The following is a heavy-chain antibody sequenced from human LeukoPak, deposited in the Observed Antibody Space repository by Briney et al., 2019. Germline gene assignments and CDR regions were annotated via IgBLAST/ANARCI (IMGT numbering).Heavy chain of an antibody. V-gene: IGHV4-4*09. CDR2: IYTSGST. D-gene: IGHD1-20*01. CDR3: AIQTLRYNSKLRLET. Sequence: PSETLSHTCSVSGVSISSYYWSWIRQPPGEGLEWIGYIYTSGSTNYNLSLKSRDTISVDTSKTHFSLNLRSVTPAHAAVYYCAIQTLRYNSKLRLETWGQGTLVTVSS. CDR1: GVSISSYY. J-gene: IGHJ5*02.